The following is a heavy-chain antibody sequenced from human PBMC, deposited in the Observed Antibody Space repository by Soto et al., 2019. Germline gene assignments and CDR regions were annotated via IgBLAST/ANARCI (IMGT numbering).Heavy chain of an antibody. CDR2: IYYIGNT. D-gene: IGHD4-17*01. CDR1: GDSSIVYC. V-gene: IGHV4-59*01. Sequence: SETTPLPSTVSGDSSIVYCWPWILKPPGRGLEWLGYIYYIGNTNYNPSLMSRVTISVDTSKNQFSLRLKSVTAADTAVYYCARQTGVNTEGHGPLDYWGQGNLLTVYS. CDR3: ARQTGVNTEGHGPLDY. J-gene: IGHJ4*02.